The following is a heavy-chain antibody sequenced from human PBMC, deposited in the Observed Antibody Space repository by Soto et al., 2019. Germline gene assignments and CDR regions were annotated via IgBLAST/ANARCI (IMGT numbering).Heavy chain of an antibody. D-gene: IGHD5-18*01. J-gene: IGHJ4*02. CDR2: ISGSGGST. CDR1: GFTFSSYA. Sequence: SGGSLRLSCAASGFTFSSYAMRWVRQAPGKGLEWVSAISGSGGSTYYADSVKGRFTISRDNSKNTLYLQMNSLRAEDTAVYYCAKDRIPAMAYFDYWGQGTLVTVSS. V-gene: IGHV3-23*01. CDR3: AKDRIPAMAYFDY.